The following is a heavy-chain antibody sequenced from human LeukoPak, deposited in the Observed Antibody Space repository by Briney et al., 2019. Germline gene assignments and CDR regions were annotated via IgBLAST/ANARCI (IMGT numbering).Heavy chain of an antibody. CDR1: GGSISSSSYS. J-gene: IGHJ4*02. CDR3: ARLTPKGSSGWQPFDS. Sequence: TSSETLSLTCTVSGGSISSSSYSWGWIRQPPGKGLEWIGNIYYSGSTYYNPSLKSRVTISVDTSKNRFSLKLSSVTTADTAVFYCARLTPKGSSGWQPFDSWGQGTLVTVSS. CDR2: IYYSGST. D-gene: IGHD6-19*01. V-gene: IGHV4-39*01.